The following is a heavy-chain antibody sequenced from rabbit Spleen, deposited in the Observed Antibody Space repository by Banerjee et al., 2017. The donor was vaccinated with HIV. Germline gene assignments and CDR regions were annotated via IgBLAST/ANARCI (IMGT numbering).Heavy chain of an antibody. CDR1: GFSFSNNYV. D-gene: IGHD4-1*01. CDR2: INTSSGLT. J-gene: IGHJ4*01. V-gene: IGHV1S45*01. CDR3: ARETSSGWGIVSFYFSL. Sequence: QEQLEESGGGLVKPEGSLTLTCKASGFSFSNNYVMCWVRQAPGKGLEWIACINTSSGLTVYASWAKGRFTVSKTSSTTVTLQMTSLTAADTATYFCARETSSGWGIVSFYFSLWGQGTLVTVS.